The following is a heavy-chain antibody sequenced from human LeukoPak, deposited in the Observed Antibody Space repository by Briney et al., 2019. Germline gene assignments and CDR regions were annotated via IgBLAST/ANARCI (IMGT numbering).Heavy chain of an antibody. CDR3: ARRSTTRGNY. D-gene: IGHD4-11*01. J-gene: IGHJ4*02. CDR2: ISSSSSYI. Sequence: GGSLRLSCAASGFTFSSYSMTWVRQAPGKGLEWVSSISSSSSYIYYADSVKGRFTISRDNAKTSLYLQMHSLRAEDTAVYYRARRSTTRGNYWGQGTLVTVSS. V-gene: IGHV3-21*01. CDR1: GFTFSSYS.